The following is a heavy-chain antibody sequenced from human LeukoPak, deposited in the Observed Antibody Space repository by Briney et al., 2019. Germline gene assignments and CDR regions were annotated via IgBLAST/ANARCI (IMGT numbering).Heavy chain of an antibody. Sequence: ASVKVSCRTSGYTFTSYGITWVRQAPGQGPEWMGWVSAYNFGTDYAQKFQGRGTMTADTSTGTVYMELRSLKSDDTAIYYCTRCWSFDRGYCDFWGQGTLVTVSS. CDR1: GYTFTSYG. J-gene: IGHJ4*02. V-gene: IGHV1-18*01. CDR3: TRCWSFDRGYCDF. CDR2: VSAYNFGT.